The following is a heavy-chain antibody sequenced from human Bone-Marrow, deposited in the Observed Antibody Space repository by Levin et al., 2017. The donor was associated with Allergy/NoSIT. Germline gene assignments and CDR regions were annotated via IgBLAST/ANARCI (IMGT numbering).Heavy chain of an antibody. CDR3: ARAASSSGYAFDS. CDR1: GGSISSYY. CDR2: IYDSGST. J-gene: IGHJ4*02. D-gene: IGHD6-19*01. Sequence: SQTLSLTCAVSGGSISSYYCSWLRQPPGKGLEWIGYIYDSGSTSYNTSLKSRVTISVDTSRRQFPLKLSSVTAADTAVYYCARAASSSGYAFDSWGQGSLVTVSS. V-gene: IGHV4-59*01.